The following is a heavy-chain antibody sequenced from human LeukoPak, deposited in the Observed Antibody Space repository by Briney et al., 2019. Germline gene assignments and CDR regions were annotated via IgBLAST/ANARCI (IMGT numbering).Heavy chain of an antibody. CDR2: IYYSGST. D-gene: IGHD3-9*01. J-gene: IGHJ4*02. V-gene: IGHV4-61*01. Sequence: SETLSLTCTVSGGSVSSGSYYWSWIRQPPGKGLEWIGYIYYSGSTNYNPSLKSRVTISVDTSKNQFSLKLSSVTAADTAVYYCARGTIDPIGLSDYWGQGTLVTVSS. CDR1: GGSVSSGSYY. CDR3: ARGTIDPIGLSDY.